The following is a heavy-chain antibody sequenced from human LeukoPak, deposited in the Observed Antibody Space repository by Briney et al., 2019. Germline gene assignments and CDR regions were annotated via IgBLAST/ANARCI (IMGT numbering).Heavy chain of an antibody. CDR2: INSDGSST. D-gene: IGHD6-19*01. J-gene: IGHJ4*02. CDR1: GFTFSTYW. V-gene: IGHV3-74*01. Sequence: PGGSLRLSCAASGFTFSTYWMHWVRQAPGKGLVWVSRINSDGSSTNYADSVKGRFTISRDNAKNTLYLQMNSLRAEDTAVYYCARVTNIAVVVPAYFDYWGQGTLVTVSS. CDR3: ARVTNIAVVVPAYFDY.